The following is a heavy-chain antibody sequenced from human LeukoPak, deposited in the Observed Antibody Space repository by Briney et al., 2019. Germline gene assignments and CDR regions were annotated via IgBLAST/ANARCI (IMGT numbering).Heavy chain of an antibody. CDR3: VRGDQEASEPAFDY. D-gene: IGHD1-14*01. CDR2: IYSGGST. Sequence: GGSLRLSCAASGFTVSSNYMSWVRQAPGKGLEWVSVIYSGGSTYYADSVRGRFSISRDTAKNSLYLEMNSLRDKDTAMYYCVRGDQEASEPAFDYWGQGTLVTVSS. J-gene: IGHJ4*02. CDR1: GFTVSSNY. V-gene: IGHV3-53*01.